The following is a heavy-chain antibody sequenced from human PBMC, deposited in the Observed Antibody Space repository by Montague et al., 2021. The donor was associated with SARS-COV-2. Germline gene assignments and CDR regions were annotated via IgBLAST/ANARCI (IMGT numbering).Heavy chain of an antibody. CDR3: ARAKVTTSVFDH. CDR2: MFPSGRT. V-gene: IGHV4-61*02. D-gene: IGHD4-17*01. CDR1: GGSISSGGHY. Sequence: TLSLTCSVSGGSISSGGHYWSWIRQPAGKGLQWIGRMFPSGRTNYNPSLNSRVTILVDTSKNQFSLDVRSVTATDTATYFCARAKVTTSVFDHWGHGILVTVSS. J-gene: IGHJ4*01.